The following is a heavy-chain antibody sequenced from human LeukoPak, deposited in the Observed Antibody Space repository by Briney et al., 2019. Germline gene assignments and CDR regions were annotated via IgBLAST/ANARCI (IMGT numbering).Heavy chain of an antibody. J-gene: IGHJ4*02. Sequence: GGSLRLSCAASGFTFSSYGMRWVRQAPGKGLEWVAVISYDGSNEYYADSVKGRFTISRDNSKNTLYLQMNSPRAEDTAVYYCATYYYDSSGSPFDYWGQGTLVTVSS. CDR3: ATYYYDSSGSPFDY. V-gene: IGHV3-30*03. CDR1: GFTFSSYG. D-gene: IGHD3-22*01. CDR2: ISYDGSNE.